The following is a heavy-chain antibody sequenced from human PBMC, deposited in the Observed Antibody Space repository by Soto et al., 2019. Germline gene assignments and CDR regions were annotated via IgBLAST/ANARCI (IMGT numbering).Heavy chain of an antibody. CDR3: AKGGEYCGGGSCNVSPGSD. V-gene: IGHV3-23*05. D-gene: IGHD2-15*01. CDR1: GFTFRNFA. CDR2: INRAGDTT. J-gene: IGHJ4*02. Sequence: EVQLLESGGILVQPGGSPRLSCAGSGFTFRNFAMSWVRRVPGRGLDWVSAINRAGDTTYYADSVKGRFTISRDNSKSTLYLEMNSLRAEDTAIYYCAKGGEYCGGGSCNVSPGSDWGQGTLVTVSS.